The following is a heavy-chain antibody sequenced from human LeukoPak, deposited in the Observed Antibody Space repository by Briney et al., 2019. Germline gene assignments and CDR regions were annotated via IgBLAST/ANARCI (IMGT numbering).Heavy chain of an antibody. CDR1: GYSFTSYW. Sequence: GESLKVSCKGSGYSFTSYWIGWVRQMPGKGLEWMGIIYPGDSDTRYSPSFQGQVTISADKSISTAYLQWSSLKASDTAMYFCARSCRDGYKDFDYWGQGTLVTVSS. CDR3: ARSCRDGYKDFDY. V-gene: IGHV5-51*01. J-gene: IGHJ4*02. D-gene: IGHD5-24*01. CDR2: IYPGDSDT.